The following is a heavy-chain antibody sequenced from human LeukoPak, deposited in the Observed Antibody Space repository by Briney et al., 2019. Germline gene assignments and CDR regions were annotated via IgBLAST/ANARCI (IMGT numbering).Heavy chain of an antibody. CDR2: INPNSGGT. CDR3: ARITYSSSWYTQAPFDY. CDR1: GYTFTGYY. V-gene: IGHV1-2*02. J-gene: IGHJ4*02. D-gene: IGHD6-13*01. Sequence: ASVKVSCKASGYTFTGYYIHWVRQAPGQGLEWMGWINPNSGGTNYAQKFQGRVTMTRDTSISTAYMELSRLRSDDTAVYYCARITYSSSWYTQAPFDYWGQGTLVTVSS.